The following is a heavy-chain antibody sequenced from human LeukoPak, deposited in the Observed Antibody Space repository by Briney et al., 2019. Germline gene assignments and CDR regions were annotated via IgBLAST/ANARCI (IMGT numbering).Heavy chain of an antibody. CDR1: GFTFSNYW. CDR2: INRDGSST. J-gene: IGHJ5*02. CDR3: ARGYGGNYNWFDP. V-gene: IGHV3-74*01. Sequence: GGSLRLSCAASGFTFSNYWMHWVRQAPGKGLVWVSRINRDGSSTTYADSVKGRFTISRDNAKNTLYPQMNSLRAEDTAVYYCARGYGGNYNWFDPWGQGTLVTVSS. D-gene: IGHD4-23*01.